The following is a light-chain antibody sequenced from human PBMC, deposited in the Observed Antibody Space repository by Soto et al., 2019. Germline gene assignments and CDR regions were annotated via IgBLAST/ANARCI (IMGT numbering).Light chain of an antibody. Sequence: ENVLTQSPGTLSLSPGERATLSCRASQSVASFLAWYQRKPGQPPRLLIYAASSRATGIPDRFSGSGSGTDFTLTISRLEPEDFAVYYCHQYGTSPGTFGQGTKVDIK. CDR3: HQYGTSPGT. J-gene: IGKJ1*01. CDR1: QSVASF. CDR2: AAS. V-gene: IGKV3-20*01.